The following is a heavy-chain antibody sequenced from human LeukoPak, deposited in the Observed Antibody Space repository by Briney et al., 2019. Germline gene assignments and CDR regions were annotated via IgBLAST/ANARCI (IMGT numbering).Heavy chain of an antibody. D-gene: IGHD2-21*02. J-gene: IGHJ4*02. CDR1: GGSFSGYY. CDR2: INHSGGT. CDR3: ARAPDIVVVTAIRYSKFDY. V-gene: IGHV4-34*01. Sequence: SETLSLTCAVYGGSFSGYYWSWIRQPPGKGLEWIGEINHSGGTNYNPSLKSRVTISVDTSKNQFSLKLSSVTAADTAVYYCARAPDIVVVTAIRYSKFDYWGQGTLVTVSS.